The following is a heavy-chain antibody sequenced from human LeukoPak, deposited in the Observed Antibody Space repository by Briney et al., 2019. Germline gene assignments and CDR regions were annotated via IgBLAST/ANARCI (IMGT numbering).Heavy chain of an antibody. Sequence: SVKVSCKASGGTFSSYAISWVRQAPGQGLEWIGRIIPILGIANYAQKFQGRVTITADKSTSTAYMELSSLRSEDTAVYYCARAGQYYYGSGRQYYFDYWGQGTLVTVSS. CDR2: IIPILGIA. V-gene: IGHV1-69*04. J-gene: IGHJ4*02. CDR3: ARAGQYYYGSGRQYYFDY. D-gene: IGHD3-10*01. CDR1: GGTFSSYA.